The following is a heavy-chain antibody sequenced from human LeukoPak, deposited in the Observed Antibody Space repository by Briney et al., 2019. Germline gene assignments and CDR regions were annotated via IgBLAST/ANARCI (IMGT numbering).Heavy chain of an antibody. CDR1: GFTFSSYG. CDR3: AKDQLGRWELLPAHPGDAFDI. Sequence: PGGSLRLSCAASGFTFSSYGTHWVRQAPGKGLEWVAFIRYDGSNKYYADSVKGRFTISRDNSKNTLYLQMNSLRAEDTAVYYCAKDQLGRWELLPAHPGDAFDIWGQGTMVTVSS. V-gene: IGHV3-30*02. CDR2: IRYDGSNK. J-gene: IGHJ3*02. D-gene: IGHD1-26*01.